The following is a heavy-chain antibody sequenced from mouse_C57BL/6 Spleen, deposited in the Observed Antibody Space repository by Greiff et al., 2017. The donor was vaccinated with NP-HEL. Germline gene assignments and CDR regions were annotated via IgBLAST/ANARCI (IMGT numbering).Heavy chain of an antibody. J-gene: IGHJ3*01. CDR2: IDPEDGET. V-gene: IGHV14-2*01. D-gene: IGHD1-1*01. Sequence: EVKLQESGAELVKPGASVKLSCTASGFNITDYYMHWVKQRTEQGLEWIGRIDPEDGETKYAPKFQGKATITADTSSKTAYLQLSSLTSEDTAVYYCARTVVAMRGFAYWGQGTLVTVSA. CDR1: GFNITDYY. CDR3: ARTVVAMRGFAY.